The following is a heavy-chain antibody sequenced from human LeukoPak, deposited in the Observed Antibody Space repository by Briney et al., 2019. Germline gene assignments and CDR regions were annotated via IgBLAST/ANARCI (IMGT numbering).Heavy chain of an antibody. D-gene: IGHD6-19*01. CDR2: ISGSGGST. J-gene: IGHJ4*02. V-gene: IGHV3-23*01. CDR3: AKYRYSSGWYYFDY. CDR1: GFTFSSYA. Sequence: GGSLRLFCAASGFTFSSYAMSWVRQAPGQGLEWVSAISGSGGSTYYADSVKGRFTISRDNSKNTLYLQMNSLRAEDTAVYYCAKYRYSSGWYYFDYWGQGTLVTVSS.